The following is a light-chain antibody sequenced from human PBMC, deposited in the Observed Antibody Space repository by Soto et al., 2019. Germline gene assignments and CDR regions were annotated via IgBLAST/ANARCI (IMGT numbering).Light chain of an antibody. CDR2: DVT. J-gene: IGLJ1*01. V-gene: IGLV2-14*01. CDR3: SSYTSSSTPYV. Sequence: QSVLTQPASVSGSPGQSITISCTGTSSDVGGYNYVSWYQQHPVKAPKLMTYDVTNRPSGVSDRFSGSKSGNTASLTISGLQAEDEADYYCSSYTSSSTPYVFGTGTQVTVL. CDR1: SSDVGGYNY.